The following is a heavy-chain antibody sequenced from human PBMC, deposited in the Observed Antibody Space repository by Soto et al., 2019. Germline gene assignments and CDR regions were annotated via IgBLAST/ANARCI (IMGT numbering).Heavy chain of an antibody. Sequence: PSETLSLTCTVSGGSISSYYWSWIRQPPGKGLEWIGYIYYSGSTNYNPSLKSRVTISVDTSKNQFSLKLNSVTAADTAVYYCARKSSGWYQWFDPWGQGTLVTVSS. V-gene: IGHV4-59*08. J-gene: IGHJ5*02. CDR1: GGSISSYY. D-gene: IGHD6-19*01. CDR2: IYYSGST. CDR3: ARKSSGWYQWFDP.